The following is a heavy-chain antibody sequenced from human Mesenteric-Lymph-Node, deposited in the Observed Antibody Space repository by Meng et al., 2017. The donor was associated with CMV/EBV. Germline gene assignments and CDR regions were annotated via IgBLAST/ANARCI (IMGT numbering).Heavy chain of an antibody. CDR1: GFTFDDYA. CDR3: AKDKNGFLEWFLADAFDV. J-gene: IGHJ3*01. CDR2: IGWKSATI. Sequence: LSLTCAASGFTFDDYAMHWVRQAPGKGLEWVSGIGWKSATIGYADSVQGRFTISRDNTRNSLYLQMNSLRPEDTALYYCAKDKNGFLEWFLADAFDVWGQGIMVTVSS. V-gene: IGHV3-9*01. D-gene: IGHD3-3*01.